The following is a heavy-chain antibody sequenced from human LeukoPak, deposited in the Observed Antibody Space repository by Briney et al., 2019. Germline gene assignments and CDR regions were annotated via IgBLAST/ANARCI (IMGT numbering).Heavy chain of an antibody. J-gene: IGHJ4*02. D-gene: IGHD5-24*01. CDR3: ARHRSKWLQSSFDY. CDR2: IFYSGNT. Sequence: SETLSLTCTVSGGSLNSSSYYWGWIRQPPGKGLEWIGSIFYSGNTYDNPSLKSRVTISVDTSKNQFSLKLNSVTAADTAVYYCARHRSKWLQSSFDYWGQGTLVTVSS. CDR1: GGSLNSSSYY. V-gene: IGHV4-39*01.